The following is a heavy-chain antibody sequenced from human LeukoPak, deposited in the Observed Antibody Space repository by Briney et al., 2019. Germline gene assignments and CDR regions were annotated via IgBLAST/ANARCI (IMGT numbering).Heavy chain of an antibody. CDR1: GFTFSSYA. V-gene: IGHV3-30-3*01. CDR2: ISYDGSNK. D-gene: IGHD2-15*01. CDR3: ARSDRDCSGGSCYSVFDY. J-gene: IGHJ4*02. Sequence: GRSLRLSCAASGFTFSSYAMHWVRQAPGKGLEWVAVISYDGSNKYYADSVKGRFTISRDNSKNTLYLQINSLRAEDPAVYYCARSDRDCSGGSCYSVFDYWGQATLVTVSS.